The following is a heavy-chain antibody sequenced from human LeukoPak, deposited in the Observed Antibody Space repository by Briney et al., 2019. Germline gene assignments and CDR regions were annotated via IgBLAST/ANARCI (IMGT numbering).Heavy chain of an antibody. J-gene: IGHJ6*02. Sequence: SETLSLTCTVSGGSISNYYWTWIRKPPGKGLEGMGYIYYTGSTNYNPSLTSRLNISVDTSKSQFFLKLSSVTAADTAVYYCAREGQGITMVRGVRQKTYYYYGMDVWGQGTTVTVSS. CDR2: IYYTGST. CDR1: GGSISNYY. D-gene: IGHD3-10*01. V-gene: IGHV4-59*13. CDR3: AREGQGITMVRGVRQKTYYYYGMDV.